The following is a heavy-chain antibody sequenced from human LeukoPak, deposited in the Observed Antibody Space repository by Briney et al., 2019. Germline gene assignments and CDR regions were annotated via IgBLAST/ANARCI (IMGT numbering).Heavy chain of an antibody. V-gene: IGHV3-49*04. CDR2: TRSKAYGGTT. Sequence: GGSLRLSCTVSGFTFGDYAMNWVRQAPGKGLEWVGFTRSKAYGGTTECAASVKGRFTISRDDSKSIAYLQMNSLKIEDTAVYYCTRTKWELNMYYFDYWGQGTLVTVSS. CDR3: TRTKWELNMYYFDY. D-gene: IGHD1-26*01. J-gene: IGHJ4*02. CDR1: GFTFGDYA.